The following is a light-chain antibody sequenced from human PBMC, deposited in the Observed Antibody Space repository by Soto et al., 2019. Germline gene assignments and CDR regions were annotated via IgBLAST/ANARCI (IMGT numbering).Light chain of an antibody. Sequence: DIQMTQSPSSLSASVGDRVTITCRASQSISNYLNWYQQKPGKAPKLLIYAASSMQSGGPSRFSGSGSETAFTLTIRSLQPDDSATYYCQQSFSPLWTFGQGTKVEV. J-gene: IGKJ1*01. V-gene: IGKV1-39*01. CDR3: QQSFSPLWT. CDR2: AAS. CDR1: QSISNY.